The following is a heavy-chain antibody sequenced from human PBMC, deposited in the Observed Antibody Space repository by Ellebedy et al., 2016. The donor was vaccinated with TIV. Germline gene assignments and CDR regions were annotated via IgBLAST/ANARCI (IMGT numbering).Heavy chain of an antibody. CDR1: GGSISSGGYS. V-gene: IGHV4-31*03. CDR3: ASQRGVWGGLGYFDY. J-gene: IGHJ4*02. CDR2: IYYSGST. Sequence: LRLXXTVSGGSISSGGYSWSWIRHHPGKGLEWIGYIYYSGSTYYNPSLKSRLTISIDTSKNQFSLKLSSVTAADTAVYYCASQRGVWGGLGYFDYWGQGTLVTVSS. D-gene: IGHD2-21*02.